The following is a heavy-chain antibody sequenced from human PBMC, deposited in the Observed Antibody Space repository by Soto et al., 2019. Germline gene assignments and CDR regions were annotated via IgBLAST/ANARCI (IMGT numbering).Heavy chain of an antibody. CDR1: GFPFSAEA. CDR3: ARDYSSGWCLDY. CDR2: ISYDGNNK. J-gene: IGHJ4*02. Sequence: QLQLVESGGGVVQPGNFLRLSCAGSGFPFSAEAMHWVRQAPGKGLEWVAAISYDGNNKNHADSVKGRFTVSRDNSKNTLYLQIYSLRPEDTAVYYCARDYSSGWCLDYWGQGSLVTVSS. V-gene: IGHV3-30-3*01. D-gene: IGHD6-13*01.